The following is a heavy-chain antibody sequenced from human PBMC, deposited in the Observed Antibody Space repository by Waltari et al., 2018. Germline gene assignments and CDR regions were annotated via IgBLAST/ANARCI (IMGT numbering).Heavy chain of an antibody. CDR3: ARDTGDIAAAGSSPDAFDI. CDR2: IIPIFGTA. D-gene: IGHD6-13*01. V-gene: IGHV1-69*05. Sequence: QVQLVQSGAEVKNPGSSVKVSCKASGGTFSSYAISWVRQAPGQGLEWMGGIIPIFGTANYAQKFQGRVTITTDESTSTAYMELSSLRSEDTAVYYCARDTGDIAAAGSSPDAFDIWGQGTMVTVSS. CDR1: GGTFSSYA. J-gene: IGHJ3*02.